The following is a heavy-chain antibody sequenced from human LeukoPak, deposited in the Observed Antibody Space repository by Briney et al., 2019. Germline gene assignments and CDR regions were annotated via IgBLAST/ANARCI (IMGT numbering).Heavy chain of an antibody. Sequence: PGGSLRLSCVASGFTFSSYSMNWVRQAPGKGLEWVSCISGSSSYISYADSVKGRFTISRDNAKNSVYLQMNSLRAEDTAVYYCARDTGPDIDYWGQGTLVTVSS. V-gene: IGHV3-21*01. CDR2: ISGSSSYI. D-gene: IGHD1-14*01. CDR1: GFTFSSYS. J-gene: IGHJ4*02. CDR3: ARDTGPDIDY.